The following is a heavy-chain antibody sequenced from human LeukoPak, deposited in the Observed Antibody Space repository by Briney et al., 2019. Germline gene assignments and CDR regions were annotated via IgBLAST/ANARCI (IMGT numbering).Heavy chain of an antibody. CDR3: ARSIAAADTFDY. CDR2: INPNSGGT. J-gene: IGHJ4*02. D-gene: IGHD6-13*01. CDR1: GYTSTGYY. Sequence: ASVKVSCKASGYTSTGYYMHWVRQAPGQGLEWMGWINPNSGGTNYAQKFQGWVTMTRDTSISTAYMELSRLRSDDTAVYYCARSIAAADTFDYWGQGTLVTVSS. V-gene: IGHV1-2*04.